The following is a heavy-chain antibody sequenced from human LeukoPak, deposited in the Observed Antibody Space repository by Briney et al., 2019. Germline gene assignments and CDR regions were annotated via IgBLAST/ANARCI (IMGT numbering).Heavy chain of an antibody. Sequence: ASVKVSCKASGFSFTSFGVTWVRQAPGQGLEWMGWISTYTGVTHYAEKFEDRVTMSIDTSTTTAYMELRSLRYDDTAVYYCARDSDYSGNGNGDCFDPWGQGTVVTVSS. D-gene: IGHD4-11*01. CDR2: ISTYTGVT. CDR1: GFSFTSFG. CDR3: ARDSDYSGNGNGDCFDP. J-gene: IGHJ5*02. V-gene: IGHV1-18*04.